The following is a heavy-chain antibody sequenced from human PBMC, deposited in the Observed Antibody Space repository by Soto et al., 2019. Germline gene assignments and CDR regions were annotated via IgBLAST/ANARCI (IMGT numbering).Heavy chain of an antibody. CDR1: GGTFSSYA. V-gene: IGHV1-69*13. D-gene: IGHD2-2*01. Sequence: AASVKVSCKASGGTFSSYAISWVRQAPGQGLEWMGGIIPIFGTANYAQKFQGRVTITADESTGTAYMELSSLRSEDTAVYYCARAYCSSTSCYSGELVYYYYGMDVWGQGTTVTVSS. CDR2: IIPIFGTA. CDR3: ARAYCSSTSCYSGELVYYYYGMDV. J-gene: IGHJ6*02.